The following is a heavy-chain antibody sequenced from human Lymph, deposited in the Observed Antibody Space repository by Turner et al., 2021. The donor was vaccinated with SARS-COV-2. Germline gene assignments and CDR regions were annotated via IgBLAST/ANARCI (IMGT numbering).Heavy chain of an antibody. CDR2: FEPEDGET. CDR3: ATLKSNWKILTGRYYFDF. CDR1: GYTLTELS. V-gene: IGHV1-24*01. J-gene: IGHJ4*02. Sequence: QVQLVQSGAEVKKRGASVKVSCKVSGYTLTELSIHWVRQAPGKGLEWMGGFEPEDGETIYAQKFQGRVTMTEDTSTDTAYMELSSLRSEDTAVYYCATLKSNWKILTGRYYFDFWGQGTLVTVSS. D-gene: IGHD1-1*01.